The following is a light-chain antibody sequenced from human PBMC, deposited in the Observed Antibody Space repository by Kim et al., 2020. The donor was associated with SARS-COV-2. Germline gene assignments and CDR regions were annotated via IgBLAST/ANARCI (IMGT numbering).Light chain of an antibody. J-gene: IGKJ1*01. V-gene: IGKV1-27*01. CDR1: QGISNY. Sequence: GDRVTITCRASQGISNYLAWYQQKPGKVPKLLIYAASTLQSRVPSRFSGSGSGTDFTLTISSLQPEDVATYYCQKYNSAPRTFGQETKVDIK. CDR2: AAS. CDR3: QKYNSAPRT.